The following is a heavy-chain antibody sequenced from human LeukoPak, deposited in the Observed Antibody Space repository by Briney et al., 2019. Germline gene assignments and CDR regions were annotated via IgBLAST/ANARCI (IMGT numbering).Heavy chain of an antibody. CDR2: ISAYNGNT. J-gene: IGHJ4*02. Sequence: ASVKVSCKASGYTFTSYGISWVRQAPGQGLEWMGWISAYNGNTNYAQKLQGRVTMTTDTSTSTAYMELRSLRAEDTAAYYCARVPYGGYVDAPLGTALDYWGQGTLVTVSS. CDR1: GYTFTSYG. CDR3: ARVPYGGYVDAPLGTALDY. V-gene: IGHV1-18*01. D-gene: IGHD5-12*01.